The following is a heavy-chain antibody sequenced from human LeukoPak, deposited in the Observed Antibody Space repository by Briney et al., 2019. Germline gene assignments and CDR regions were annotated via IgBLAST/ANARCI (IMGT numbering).Heavy chain of an antibody. D-gene: IGHD2-21*02. CDR3: AGSHCGGDCYPHYYYYGMDV. CDR1: GGSISSYY. J-gene: IGHJ6*02. V-gene: IGHV4-59*08. CDR2: IYYSGST. Sequence: SETPSLTCTVSGGSISSYYWSWIRQPPGKGLEWIGYIYYSGSTNYNPSLKSRVTISVDTSKNQFSLKLSSVTAADTAVYYCAGSHCGGDCYPHYYYYGMDVWGQGTTVTVSS.